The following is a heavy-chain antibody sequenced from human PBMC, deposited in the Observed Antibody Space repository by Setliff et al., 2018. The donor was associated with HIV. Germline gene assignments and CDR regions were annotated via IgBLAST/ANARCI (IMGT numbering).Heavy chain of an antibody. V-gene: IGHV3-7*03. CDR3: ATDRGTY. CDR1: GLIFSSYW. J-gene: IGHJ4*02. Sequence: GGSLRLSCAASGLIFSSYWMSWVRQAPGKELEWVANIKQDGSEKYYVGSVKGRFTISRDNAKNSLYLQLNSLRAEDTAVYYCATDRGTYWGQGTLVTVSS. D-gene: IGHD1-7*01. CDR2: IKQDGSEK.